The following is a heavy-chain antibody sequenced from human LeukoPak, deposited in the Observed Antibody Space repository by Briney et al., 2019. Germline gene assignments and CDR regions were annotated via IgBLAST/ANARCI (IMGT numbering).Heavy chain of an antibody. Sequence: ASVKVSCKASEGTFSSYAISWVRQAPGQGLEWMGGIIPIFGTANYAQKFQGRVTITADESTSTAYMELSSLRSEDTAVYYCAREIGGRAGNDVDNWFDPWGQGTLVTVSS. CDR1: EGTFSSYA. V-gene: IGHV1-69*13. D-gene: IGHD6-19*01. CDR3: AREIGGRAGNDVDNWFDP. J-gene: IGHJ5*02. CDR2: IIPIFGTA.